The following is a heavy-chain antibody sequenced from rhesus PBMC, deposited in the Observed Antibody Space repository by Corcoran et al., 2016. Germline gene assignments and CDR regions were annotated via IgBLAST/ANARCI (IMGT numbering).Heavy chain of an antibody. CDR2: IFWDDDK. CDR3: ARRLLTAAADY. D-gene: IGHD6-25*01. Sequence: QVTFKESGPALAKPTQSLTLPCTFPGFSTSTSGPGVGWIRQPPGKALEWLALIFWDDDKYYSTSLKSRLTISKDTSKNQVVLTMTNMDPVDTATYYCARRLLTAAADYWGQGVLVTVSS. CDR1: GFSTSTSGPG. J-gene: IGHJ4*01. V-gene: IGHV2-174*01.